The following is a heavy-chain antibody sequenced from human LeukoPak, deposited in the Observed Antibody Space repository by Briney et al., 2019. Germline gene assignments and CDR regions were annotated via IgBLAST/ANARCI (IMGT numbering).Heavy chain of an antibody. CDR3: ARPNYYDSSGEFDY. V-gene: IGHV1-69*05. CDR2: IIPIFGTA. D-gene: IGHD3-22*01. CDR1: GGTFSSYA. Sequence: SVKVSCKASGGTFSSYAISWVRQAPGQGLEWMGGIIPIFGTANYAQKFQGRVTITTDESTSTAYTELSSLRSEDTAVYYCARPNYYDSSGEFDYWGQGTLVTVSS. J-gene: IGHJ4*02.